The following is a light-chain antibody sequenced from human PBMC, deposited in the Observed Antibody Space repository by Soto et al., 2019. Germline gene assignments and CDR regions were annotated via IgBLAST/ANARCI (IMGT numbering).Light chain of an antibody. J-gene: IGKJ1*01. CDR3: EHYGSPAGT. V-gene: IGKV3-20*01. CDR2: GAS. CDR1: ESVRSSD. Sequence: EIVLTQFPGTLSLSPGERATLSCRASESVRSSDLAWYQQKLGQAPRLLIYGASSRATGIPDRFSGSGSGTDFTLTISRLEPEDFAVYYCEHYGSPAGTFGQGTKVEIK.